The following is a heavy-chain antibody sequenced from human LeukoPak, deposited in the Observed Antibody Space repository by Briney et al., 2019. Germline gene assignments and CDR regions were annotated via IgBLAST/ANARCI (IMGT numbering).Heavy chain of an antibody. CDR2: IIPIFGTA. V-gene: IGHV1-69*05. CDR1: GGTFSSYA. D-gene: IGHD1-26*01. J-gene: IGHJ5*02. CDR3: ARGGGSYVSWFDP. Sequence: SVKVSCKASGGTFSSYAISWVRQAPGQGLEWMGRIIPIFGTANYAQKFQGRVTITTDESTSTAYMELSSLRSEDTAVYYCARGGGSYVSWFDPWGQGTLVTVSS.